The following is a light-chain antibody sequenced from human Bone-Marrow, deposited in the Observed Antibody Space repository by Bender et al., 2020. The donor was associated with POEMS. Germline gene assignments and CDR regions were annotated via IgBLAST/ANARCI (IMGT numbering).Light chain of an antibody. CDR2: DVS. CDR1: SSDVGGYNY. Sequence: QSALTQPPSASGSLGQTITISCTGTSSDVGGYNYVSWYQQHPGKAPKLMIYDVSNRPSGVSNRFSGSKSGNTASLTISGLQAEDEADYYCSSYTSSSTLDVVFGGGTKLTVL. CDR3: SSYTSSSTLDVV. J-gene: IGLJ2*01. V-gene: IGLV2-14*01.